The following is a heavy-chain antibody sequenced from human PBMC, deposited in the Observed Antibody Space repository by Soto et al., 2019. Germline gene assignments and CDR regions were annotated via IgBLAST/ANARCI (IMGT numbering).Heavy chain of an antibody. Sequence: GGSLRLSCVASGFTFSSYAMSWVRQAPGKGLEWVSAITGDGADTFHADSVRGRLTISRDNSRNTLYLQMDSLRAEDTALYYCAKGSATSRPYYFDYWGQGTLVTVSS. J-gene: IGHJ4*02. V-gene: IGHV3-23*01. CDR1: GFTFSSYA. CDR3: AKGSATSRPYYFDY. CDR2: ITGDGADT.